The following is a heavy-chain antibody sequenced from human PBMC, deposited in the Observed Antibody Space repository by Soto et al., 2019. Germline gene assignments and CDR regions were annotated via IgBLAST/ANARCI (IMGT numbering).Heavy chain of an antibody. J-gene: IGHJ6*03. Sequence: EVQLVESGGGLVQPGGSLRLSCAASEFTVSGRSVHGVRQAPGKGLVWVSGIDRVGTDSTYADSVKGRFTSSRDNAKNTVYLQMNSLRVEDTAVYYCARGWFGPDVWGKGTTVTVSS. CDR1: EFTVSGRS. D-gene: IGHD3-10*01. CDR3: ARGWFGPDV. V-gene: IGHV3-74*01. CDR2: IDRVGTDS.